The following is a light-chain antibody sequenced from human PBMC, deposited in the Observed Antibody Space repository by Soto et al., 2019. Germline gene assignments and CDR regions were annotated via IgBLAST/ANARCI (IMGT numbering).Light chain of an antibody. CDR2: DTS. V-gene: IGLV7-46*01. Sequence: QTVVTQEPSLTVSPGGTVTLTCGSSTGAVTTSHFSYWFQQKPGQAPRTLIYDTSNKHSWTPARFSGSLLGGKSALTLSGAQPEDEAEYYCLLSYSGARVFGGGTKLTVL. J-gene: IGLJ2*01. CDR1: TGAVTTSHF. CDR3: LLSYSGARV.